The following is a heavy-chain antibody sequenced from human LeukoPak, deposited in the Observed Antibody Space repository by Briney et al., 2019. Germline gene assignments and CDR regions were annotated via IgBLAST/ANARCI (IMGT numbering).Heavy chain of an antibody. D-gene: IGHD6-13*01. CDR2: IKQDGSGK. CDR1: GFTFSTYW. Sequence: GGSLRLSCAASGFTFSTYWMSWVRQAPGKGLEWVANIKQDGSGKYYVDSVKGRFTTSRDNAKNSLYLQMNSLRAEDTAMYYCARDSAGNDYWGQGTLVTVSS. V-gene: IGHV3-7*01. J-gene: IGHJ4*02. CDR3: ARDSAGNDY.